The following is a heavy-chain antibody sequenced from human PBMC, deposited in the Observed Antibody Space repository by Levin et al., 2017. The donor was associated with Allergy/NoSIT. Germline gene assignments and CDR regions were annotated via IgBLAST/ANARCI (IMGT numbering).Heavy chain of an antibody. J-gene: IGHJ3*02. CDR3: ARDAGASIAVAGSAFDI. CDR1: GFTFSSYA. CDR2: ISYDGSNK. V-gene: IGHV3-30-3*01. Sequence: GESLKISCAASGFTFSSYAMHWVRQAPGKGLEWVAVISYDGSNKYYADSVKGRFTISRDNSKNTLYLQMNSLRAEDTAVYYCARDAGASIAVAGSAFDIWGQGTMVTVSS. D-gene: IGHD6-19*01.